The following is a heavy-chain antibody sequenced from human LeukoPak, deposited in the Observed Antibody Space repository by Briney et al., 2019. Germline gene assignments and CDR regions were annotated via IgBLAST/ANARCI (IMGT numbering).Heavy chain of an antibody. V-gene: IGHV1-2*04. CDR2: MNPNSGGT. D-gene: IGHD1-26*01. CDR1: GGTFSSYA. CDR3: ARDAGPVGKDAFDI. Sequence: GASVKVSCKASGGTFSSYAISWVRQAPGQGLEWMGWMNPNSGGTNYAQKFQGWVTMTRDTSISTAYMELSRLRSDDTAVYYCARDAGPVGKDAFDIWGQGTMVTVSS. J-gene: IGHJ3*02.